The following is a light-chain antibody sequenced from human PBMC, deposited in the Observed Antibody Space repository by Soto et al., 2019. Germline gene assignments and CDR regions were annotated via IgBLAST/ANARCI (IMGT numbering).Light chain of an antibody. V-gene: IGKV3-20*01. CDR1: QSINSRY. CDR2: SAS. J-gene: IGKJ4*01. Sequence: EIVLTQSPGTLYLSPGERATLSCRTSQSINSRYFAWYQQRPGRTPRLLIYSASSRATGIPDRFSGSGSGTDFTLTINGLEPEDFAVYYCQQYGSLPPTFGGGTRVEVK. CDR3: QQYGSLPPT.